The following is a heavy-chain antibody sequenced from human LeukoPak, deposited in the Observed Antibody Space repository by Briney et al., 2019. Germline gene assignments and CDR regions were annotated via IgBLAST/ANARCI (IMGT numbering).Heavy chain of an antibody. CDR2: ISPGDSDT. J-gene: IGHJ4*02. D-gene: IGHD3-10*01. CDR3: ARRPRFGSGSYLYYFDY. Sequence: GESLKISCKGSGYSFTSYWIGWVRRMPGKGLEWMGIISPGDSDTRYSPSFQGQVTISADKSISTAYLQWSSLRASDTAMYYCARRPRFGSGSYLYYFDYWGQGTLVTVSS. V-gene: IGHV5-51*01. CDR1: GYSFTSYW.